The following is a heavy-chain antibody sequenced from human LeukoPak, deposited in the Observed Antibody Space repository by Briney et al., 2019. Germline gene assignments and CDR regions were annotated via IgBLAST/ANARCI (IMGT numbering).Heavy chain of an antibody. D-gene: IGHD3-16*02. CDR1: GFTFSNAW. Sequence: GGSLRLSCAASGFTFSNAWMSWVRQAPGKGLEWVGRIKSKTDGGTTDYAAPVKGRFTISRDDSKNTLYLQMNSLKTEDAAVYYCTTFGPFMITFGGVIVHPWGQGTLVTVSS. CDR2: IKSKTDGGTT. J-gene: IGHJ5*02. V-gene: IGHV3-15*01. CDR3: TTFGPFMITFGGVIVHP.